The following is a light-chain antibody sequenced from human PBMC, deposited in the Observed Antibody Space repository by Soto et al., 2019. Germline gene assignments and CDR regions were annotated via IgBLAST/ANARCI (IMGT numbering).Light chain of an antibody. Sequence: QLVLTQSPSASASLGASVKLTCTLSSGHSSYAIAWHQQQPEKGPRYLMKLNSDGSHSKGDGIPDRFSGSSSGAERYLTISSLQSEDEADYYCQTWGTGIQAWVFGGGTKLTV. CDR1: SGHSSYA. CDR3: QTWGTGIQAWV. J-gene: IGLJ3*02. CDR2: LNSDGSH. V-gene: IGLV4-69*01.